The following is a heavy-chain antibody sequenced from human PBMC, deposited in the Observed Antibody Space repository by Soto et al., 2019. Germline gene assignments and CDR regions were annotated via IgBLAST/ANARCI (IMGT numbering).Heavy chain of an antibody. D-gene: IGHD6-19*01. CDR1: GDSVSSNSAA. CDR3: AGQHQWLDS. Sequence: SQTLSLTCAISGDSVSSNSAAWNWIRQSPSRGLEWLGRTYYRSKWHNDFAVSVRSRITIKPDTSKNQFSLQLNSVTPKDTAVYYCAGQHQWLDSWGQGTLVTVSS. V-gene: IGHV6-1*01. J-gene: IGHJ1*01. CDR2: TYYRSKWHN.